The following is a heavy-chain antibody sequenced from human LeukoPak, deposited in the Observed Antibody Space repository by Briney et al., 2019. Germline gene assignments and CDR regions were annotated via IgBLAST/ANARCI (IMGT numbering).Heavy chain of an antibody. CDR2: IKSKTDGGTT. V-gene: IGHV3-15*01. CDR1: GFTFSNAW. Sequence: GGSLRLSCAASGFTFSNAWMSWVRQAPGKGLEWVGRIKSKTDGGTTDYAAPVKGRFTISRDDSKNTLYLQMNSLKTEDTAVYYCTAIRGSGWYNYYYGMDVWGQGTTVTVSS. CDR3: TAIRGSGWYNYYYGMDV. D-gene: IGHD6-19*01. J-gene: IGHJ6*02.